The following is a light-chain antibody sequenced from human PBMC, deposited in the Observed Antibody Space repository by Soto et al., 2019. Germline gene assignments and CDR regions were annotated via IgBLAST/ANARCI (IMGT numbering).Light chain of an antibody. CDR3: AAWDESLNGWV. CDR2: YDD. V-gene: IGLV1-36*01. CDR1: SSNIGNNA. J-gene: IGLJ3*02. Sequence: QAVVTQPPSVSEAPRQRVTISCSGSSSNIGNNAVNWYQQLPRKAPKLLIYYDDLLPSGVSDRFSGSNSGTSASLAISGLSAEDEADYYCAAWDESLNGWVFGGGTKLTVL.